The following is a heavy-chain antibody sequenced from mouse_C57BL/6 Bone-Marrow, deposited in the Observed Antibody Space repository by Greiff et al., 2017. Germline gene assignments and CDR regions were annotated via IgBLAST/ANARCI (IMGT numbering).Heavy chain of an antibody. V-gene: IGHV1-64*01. J-gene: IGHJ4*01. Sequence: VQLQQPGAELVKPGASVKLSCKSSGYTFTSYWMHWVKQRPGQGLEWIGMIHPNSGSDNYNETFMSKATLTVDNTSSTAYMQLSSLTAKDSAVYDRARSGYYYAMDYWGQGTSVTVSS. CDR2: IHPNSGSD. CDR3: ARSGYYYAMDY. CDR1: GYTFTSYW. D-gene: IGHD3-1*01.